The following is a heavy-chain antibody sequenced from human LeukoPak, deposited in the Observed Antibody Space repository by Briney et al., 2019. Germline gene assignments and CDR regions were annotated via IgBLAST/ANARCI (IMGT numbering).Heavy chain of an antibody. CDR2: IRSKAYGGTT. J-gene: IGHJ3*02. CDR1: GFTFGDYA. D-gene: IGHD3-10*01. V-gene: IGHV3-49*03. Sequence: PGGSLRLSCTASGFTFGDYAMSWFRQAPGKGLEWVGFIRSKAYGGTTEYAASVKGRFTISRDDSKSIAYLQMNSLKTEDTAVYYCTRAPIEWFGLEAAFDIWGQGTMVTVSS. CDR3: TRAPIEWFGLEAAFDI.